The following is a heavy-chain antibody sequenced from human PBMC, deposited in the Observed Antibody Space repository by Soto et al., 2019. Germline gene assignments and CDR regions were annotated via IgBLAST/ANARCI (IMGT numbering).Heavy chain of an antibody. CDR2: ISSSSSYT. J-gene: IGHJ4*02. D-gene: IGHD2-8*01. V-gene: IGHV3-21*01. CDR1: GFTFSTYT. Sequence: GGSLRLSCVASGFTFSTYTMNWVRQAAGKWLEWVSSISSSSSYTYYADSGKGRFTISRDNAQNSLYLQMTSLRDEDTAVYYRVRVGCSPNAIDSWGQGALVTVSS. CDR3: VRVGCSPNAIDS.